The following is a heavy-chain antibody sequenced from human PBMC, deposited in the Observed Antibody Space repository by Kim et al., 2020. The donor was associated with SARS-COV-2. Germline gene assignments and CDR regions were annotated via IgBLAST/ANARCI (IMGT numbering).Heavy chain of an antibody. V-gene: IGHV3-53*01. J-gene: IGHJ4*02. CDR1: GFTVSSNY. CDR3: ASAIQLWSDYFDY. D-gene: IGHD5-18*01. Sequence: GGSLRLSCAASGFTVSSNYMSWVRQAPGKGLEWVSVIYSGGSTYYADSVKGRFTISRDNSKNTLYLQMNSLRAEDTAVYYCASAIQLWSDYFDYWGQGTLVTVSS. CDR2: IYSGGST.